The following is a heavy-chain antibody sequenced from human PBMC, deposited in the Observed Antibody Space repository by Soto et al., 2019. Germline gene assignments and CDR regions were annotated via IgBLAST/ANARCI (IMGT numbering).Heavy chain of an antibody. CDR2: INPDGGAK. CDR1: GFSFSNYW. Sequence: EVHLVESGGGLVQPGGSLRPSCAASGFSFSNYWMTWVRQAPGKGLEWVANINPDGGAKYYVESVKGRFSISRDNAKNSLYLQMSSLRAEDTAVYYCAKAFYNGNSDFGYWGQGTLVTVSS. CDR3: AKAFYNGNSDFGY. D-gene: IGHD3-10*01. V-gene: IGHV3-7*05. J-gene: IGHJ4*02.